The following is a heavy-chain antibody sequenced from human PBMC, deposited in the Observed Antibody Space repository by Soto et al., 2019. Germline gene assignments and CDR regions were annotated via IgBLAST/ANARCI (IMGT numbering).Heavy chain of an antibody. CDR3: TRTAGYYDSSGYYSGYYYYCMDV. Sequence: PWGSLRLSCTASGFTFGDYAMSWVRQAPGKGLEWVGFIRSKDYGGTTEYAASVKGRFTISRDDSKSIAYLQMNSLKTEDTAVFYCTRTAGYYDSSGYYSGYYYYCMDVWGRGTTVTVSS. V-gene: IGHV3-49*04. CDR1: GFTFGDYA. D-gene: IGHD3-22*01. J-gene: IGHJ6*02. CDR2: IRSKDYGGTT.